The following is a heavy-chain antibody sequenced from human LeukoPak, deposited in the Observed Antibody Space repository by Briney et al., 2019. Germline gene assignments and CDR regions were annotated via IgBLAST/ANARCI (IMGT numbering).Heavy chain of an antibody. Sequence: PSETLSLTCSVSGGSISGTSYCWGWIRQPPGKGPEWIGSHYHTGRIYHNPSLNSRVTISVDTSKNQFSLKLSSVTDADTAVYYCARDRSDNWGLFDNWGRGTLVTVSS. CDR2: HYHTGRI. D-gene: IGHD1-1*01. V-gene: IGHV4-39*07. J-gene: IGHJ4*02. CDR3: ARDRSDNWGLFDN. CDR1: GGSISGTSYC.